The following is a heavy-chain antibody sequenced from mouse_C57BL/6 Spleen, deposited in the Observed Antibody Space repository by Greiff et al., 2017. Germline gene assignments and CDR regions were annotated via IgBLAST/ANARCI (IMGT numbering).Heavy chain of an antibody. CDR1: GYTFTSYW. D-gene: IGHD2-2*01. V-gene: IGHV1-50*01. CDR2: IDPSDSYT. J-gene: IGHJ2*01. Sequence: QVQLQQPGAELVKPGASVKLSCKASGYTFTSYWMQWVKQRPGQGLEWIGEIDPSDSYTNYNQKFKGKATLTVDTSSSTAYMQLSSLTSEDSAVYYCARSYGYVDSHYWGQGTILTVSS. CDR3: ARSYGYVDSHY.